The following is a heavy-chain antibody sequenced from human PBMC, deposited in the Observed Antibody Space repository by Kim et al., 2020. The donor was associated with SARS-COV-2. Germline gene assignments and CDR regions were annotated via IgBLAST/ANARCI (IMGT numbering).Heavy chain of an antibody. V-gene: IGHV3-23*01. D-gene: IGHD6-19*01. J-gene: IGHJ4*02. CDR3: AKDKRGGQKQWLAYFDY. Sequence: VKGRFTISRDNSKNTLYLQMNSLRAEDTAVYYCAKDKRGGQKQWLAYFDYWGQGTLVTVSS.